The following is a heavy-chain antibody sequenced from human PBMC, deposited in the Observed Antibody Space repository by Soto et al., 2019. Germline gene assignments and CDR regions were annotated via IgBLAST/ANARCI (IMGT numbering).Heavy chain of an antibody. CDR1: GFTFSSYA. D-gene: IGHD3-10*01. Sequence: EVQLLESGGGLVQPGGSLRLSCAASGFTFSSYALSWVRRAPGKGLEWVSSISASGGFTYYADSVKGRFSITRDNSKSSMFLQMNSLRADDTAVYFCAKTVGELLQIFASWGQGTLVTVS. CDR3: AKTVGELLQIFAS. J-gene: IGHJ4*02. V-gene: IGHV3-23*01. CDR2: ISASGGFT.